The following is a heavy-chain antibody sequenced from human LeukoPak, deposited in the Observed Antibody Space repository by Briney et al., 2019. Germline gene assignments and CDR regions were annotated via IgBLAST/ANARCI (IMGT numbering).Heavy chain of an antibody. CDR1: GGSFSGYY. V-gene: IGHV4-59*01. D-gene: IGHD3-10*01. CDR3: ARVYYGSGSYYNVDWFDP. J-gene: IGHJ5*02. Sequence: SETLSLTCAVYGGSFSGYYWSWIRQPPGKGLEWIGYIYYSGSTNYNPSLKSRVTISVDTSKNQFSLELSSVTAADTAVYYCARVYYGSGSYYNVDWFDPWGQGTLVTVSS. CDR2: IYYSGST.